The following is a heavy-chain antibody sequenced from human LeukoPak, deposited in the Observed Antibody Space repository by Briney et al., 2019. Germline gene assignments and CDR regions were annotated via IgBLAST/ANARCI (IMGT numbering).Heavy chain of an antibody. D-gene: IGHD3-9*01. J-gene: IGHJ5*02. V-gene: IGHV3-30*02. CDR1: GLTFSSYG. Sequence: GGSLRLSCAASGLTFSSYGMHWVRQAPGKGLEWVTFIRYDGSNKYYADSVKGRFTISRDNSKNTLYLQMNSLRPEDTAVYYCAKDVYYDILTGYQAGLFDPWGQGTLVTVSS. CDR3: AKDVYYDILTGYQAGLFDP. CDR2: IRYDGSNK.